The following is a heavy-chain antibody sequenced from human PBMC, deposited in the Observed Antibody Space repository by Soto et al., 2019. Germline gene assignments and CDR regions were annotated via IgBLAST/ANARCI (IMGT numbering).Heavy chain of an antibody. CDR2: IHYNGNT. Sequence: SETLSLTCTLSGDSIRAYSWCWVRQPPGKGLECIGNIHYNGNTKYNPSLKSRVSMSVDTSKNQFSLRLISVTAADTAKYFCAREGNLGRWLQPLDFWGQG. J-gene: IGHJ4*02. CDR1: GDSIRAYS. D-gene: IGHD5-12*01. CDR3: AREGNLGRWLQPLDF. V-gene: IGHV4-59*01.